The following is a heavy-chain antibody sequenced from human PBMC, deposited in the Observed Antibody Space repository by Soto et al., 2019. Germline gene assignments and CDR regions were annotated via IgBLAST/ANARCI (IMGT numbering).Heavy chain of an antibody. CDR3: ARLWGWFGDY. Sequence: QVQLQESGPGLVKPSETLSLTCTVSGGSIISYYWSWIRQPPGKGLEWIGYIYYSGSTNYNPSLKSRVPISVDTSKNQFSLKLSSVTAADTAVYYCARLWGWFGDYWGQGTLVPVSS. V-gene: IGHV4-59*08. D-gene: IGHD3-10*01. CDR2: IYYSGST. J-gene: IGHJ4*02. CDR1: GGSIISYY.